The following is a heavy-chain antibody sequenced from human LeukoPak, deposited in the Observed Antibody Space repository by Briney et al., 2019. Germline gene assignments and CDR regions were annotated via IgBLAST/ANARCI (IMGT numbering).Heavy chain of an antibody. V-gene: IGHV3-23*01. J-gene: IGHJ4*02. CDR1: GFTFSSSA. CDR3: ATGPPFDN. Sequence: GGSLRLSCAASGFTFSSSALSWVQQAPGKGLEWVSAVSGSGDRIDYADSVKGRFTISRDNSKDTLFLQMSSLRAEDTAVYFCATGPPFDNWGQGTLVTVSS. CDR2: VSGSGDRI.